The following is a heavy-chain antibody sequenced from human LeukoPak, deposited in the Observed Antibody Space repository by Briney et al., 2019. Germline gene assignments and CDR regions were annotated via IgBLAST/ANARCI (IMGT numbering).Heavy chain of an antibody. CDR2: ISESGSS. CDR1: GGSISTGVYY. V-gene: IGHV4-31*03. J-gene: IGHJ4*02. Sequence: SQTLSLTCTVSGGSISTGVYYWSWLRQHPGKGLDWSGSISESGSSHYNPSLKSRVTISVDTSKNQFSLKLSSVTAADTAVYYCAREDDSSGYYFDYWGQGTLVTVSS. CDR3: AREDDSSGYYFDY. D-gene: IGHD3-22*01.